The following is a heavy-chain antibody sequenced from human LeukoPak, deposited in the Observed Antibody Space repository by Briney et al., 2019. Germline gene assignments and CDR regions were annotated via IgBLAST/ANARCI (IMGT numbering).Heavy chain of an antibody. Sequence: PGGSLRLSCAASGLPFSSHGINWVRQGPGKGLEWVSSISGSGSNTYYADSVKGRFTVSRDNSKNLVYLQMNSLRADDTAVYHCAVWFGTALWWGPFDRWGQGTLVTVSS. CDR2: ISGSGSNT. D-gene: IGHD2-21*01. J-gene: IGHJ4*02. V-gene: IGHV3-23*01. CDR1: GLPFSSHG. CDR3: AVWFGTALWWGPFDR.